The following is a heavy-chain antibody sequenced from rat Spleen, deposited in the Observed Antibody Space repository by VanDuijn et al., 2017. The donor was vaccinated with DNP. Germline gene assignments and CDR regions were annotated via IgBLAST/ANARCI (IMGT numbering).Heavy chain of an antibody. V-gene: IGHV5S10*01. Sequence: EVQLVESGGGLVQPGRSLKLSCAASGFTFSNYDMAWVRQAPTKGLEWVASIIYDGGRAFYRDSVKGRFTISRDNAKRTLFLQMDSLRSDDTATYYCATLDIGSTVDYWGQGVMVTVSS. D-gene: IGHD1-5*01. J-gene: IGHJ2*01. CDR3: ATLDIGSTVDY. CDR2: IIYDGGRA. CDR1: GFTFSNYD.